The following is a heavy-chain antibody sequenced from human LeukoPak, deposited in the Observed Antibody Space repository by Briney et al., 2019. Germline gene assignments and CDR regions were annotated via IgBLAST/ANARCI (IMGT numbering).Heavy chain of an antibody. V-gene: IGHV3-33*01. CDR1: GFTFNNYG. CDR2: IAYDGSKK. D-gene: IGHD1-26*01. J-gene: IGHJ5*01. Sequence: PGGSLRLSCVGSGFTFNNYGINWVRQAPGKGLEWVTGIAYDGSKKFYADSVKGRFAISRDDSKNTVYVEMSGLRAEDTALYHCTRDLAVGALDSWGQGSPVTVSS. CDR3: TRDLAVGALDS.